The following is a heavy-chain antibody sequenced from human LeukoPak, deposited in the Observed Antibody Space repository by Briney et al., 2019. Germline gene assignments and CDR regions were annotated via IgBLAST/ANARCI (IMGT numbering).Heavy chain of an antibody. CDR2: IIPIFGTT. J-gene: IGHJ4*02. Sequence: ASVKVSCKASGGAFSSYSITWVRQAPGQGLAWMGGIIPIFGTTNYAQKLQGRVTMTTDTSTSTAYMELRSLRSDDTAVYYCARDLLEPLNFDYWGQGTLVTVSS. CDR3: ARDLLEPLNFDY. D-gene: IGHD1-1*01. V-gene: IGHV1-69*05. CDR1: GGAFSSYS.